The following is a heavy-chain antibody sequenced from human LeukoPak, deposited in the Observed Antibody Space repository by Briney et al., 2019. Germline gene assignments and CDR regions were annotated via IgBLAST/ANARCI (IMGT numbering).Heavy chain of an antibody. V-gene: IGHV4-59*01. J-gene: IGHJ5*02. CDR3: ARQRVAYCGGDCYSQFDP. D-gene: IGHD2-21*02. CDR2: IYYSGST. CDR1: VGSISSYY. Sequence: SETLSLTCTVSVGSISSYYWSWIRQPPGKGLEWIGYIYYSGSTNYNPSLKSRVTISVDTSKNQFSLKLSSVTAADTAVYYCARQRVAYCGGDCYSQFDPWGQGTLVTVSS.